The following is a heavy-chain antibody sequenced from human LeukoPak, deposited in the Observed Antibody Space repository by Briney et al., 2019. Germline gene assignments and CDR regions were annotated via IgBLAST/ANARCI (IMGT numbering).Heavy chain of an antibody. V-gene: IGHV3-73*01. D-gene: IGHD5-18*01. J-gene: IGHJ3*02. CDR1: GFIFSGSA. Sequence: LPGGSLRLSCAASGFIFSGSAVHWVRQASGKGLEWVGRIRSHANNYATVYGASVKGRFSISRDDSKNTAYLQMNGLKTEDTAIYYCTRTRWGTYGYDAFDIWGQGTMVTVSS. CDR3: TRTRWGTYGYDAFDI. CDR2: IRSHANNYAT.